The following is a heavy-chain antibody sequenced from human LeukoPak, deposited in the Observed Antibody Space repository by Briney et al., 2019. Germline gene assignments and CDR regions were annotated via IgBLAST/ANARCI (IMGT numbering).Heavy chain of an antibody. CDR2: MNPNSGNT. CDR1: GYTFTSYD. D-gene: IGHD3-16*01. CDR3: ARIQNYDYVWGSSTDWFDP. V-gene: IGHV1-8*01. J-gene: IGHJ5*02. Sequence: GASVKVSCKASGYTFTSYDINWVRQATGQRLEWMGWMNPNSGNTGYAQKFQGRVTMTRNTSISTAYMELSSLRSEDTAVYYCARIQNYDYVWGSSTDWFDPWGQGTLVTVSS.